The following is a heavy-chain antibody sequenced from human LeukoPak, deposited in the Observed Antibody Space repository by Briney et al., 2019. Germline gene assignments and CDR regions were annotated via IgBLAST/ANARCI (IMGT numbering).Heavy chain of an antibody. Sequence: GGSLTLFCTACGLTFSSYWMKWARQAPGKGLEWVASINHNGNVNYYVDSVKGRFTISRDNAKNSLYLQMSNLRAEDTAVYFCARGGGLDVWGQGATVTVSS. V-gene: IGHV3-7*03. CDR2: INHNGNVN. CDR1: GLTFSSYW. J-gene: IGHJ6*02. CDR3: ARGGGLDV. D-gene: IGHD1-26*01.